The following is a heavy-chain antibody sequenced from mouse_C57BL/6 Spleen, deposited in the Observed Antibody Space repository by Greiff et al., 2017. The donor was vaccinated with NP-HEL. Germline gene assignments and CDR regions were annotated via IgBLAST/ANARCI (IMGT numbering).Heavy chain of an antibody. CDR2: IDPNSGGT. Sequence: QVQLQQPGAELVKPGASVKLSCKASGYTFTSYWMHWVKQRPGRGLEWIGRIDPNSGGTKYNKKFKSKATLTVDKPSSPAYMQLSSLTSEDSAVYYCASYYGSSSHWYFDVWGTGTTVTVSS. CDR1: GYTFTSYW. CDR3: ASYYGSSSHWYFDV. V-gene: IGHV1-72*01. J-gene: IGHJ1*03. D-gene: IGHD1-1*01.